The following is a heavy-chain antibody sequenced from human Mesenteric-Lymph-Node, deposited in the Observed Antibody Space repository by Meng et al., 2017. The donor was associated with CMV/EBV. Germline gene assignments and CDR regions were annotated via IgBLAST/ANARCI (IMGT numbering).Heavy chain of an antibody. J-gene: IGHJ4*02. D-gene: IGHD3-16*01. CDR2: IYHSGST. Sequence: LSCAVSCDSLSRTFWWSWVRQPPGKGLDWIGEIYHSGSTNYNPSLKSRVTISVDKPQNQFSLKLTSVTAADTAVYYCARGADYAWGTWGQGILVTVSS. CDR1: CDSLSRTFW. V-gene: IGHV4-4*02. CDR3: ARGADYAWGT.